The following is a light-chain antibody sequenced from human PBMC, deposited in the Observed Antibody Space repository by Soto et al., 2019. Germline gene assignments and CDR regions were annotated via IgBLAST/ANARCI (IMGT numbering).Light chain of an antibody. CDR3: QPRCHWPLT. V-gene: IGKV3-11*01. CDR2: DAS. Sequence: EILLTQSPATLSLSPGERATLSCRASQTVGSYLAWYQQKPGQAPRLLIYDASNRATGIPARFSGSESGTDFTHTITSLEPEDFAVYYCQPRCHWPLTFGGGTNLEIK. J-gene: IGKJ4*01. CDR1: QTVGSY.